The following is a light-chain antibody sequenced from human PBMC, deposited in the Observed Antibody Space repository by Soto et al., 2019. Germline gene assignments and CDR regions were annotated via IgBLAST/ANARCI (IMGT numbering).Light chain of an antibody. V-gene: IGLV1-40*01. CDR2: GNS. CDR3: QSYDSSPYVV. CDR1: SSNIGAGYD. Sequence: QSVLTQPPSVSGAPGQRVTISCTESSSNIGAGYDVHWYQQLPGTAPKLLIYGNSNRPSGVPDRFSGSKSGTSASLAITGLQAEDEADYYCQSYDSSPYVVFGGGTKLTVL. J-gene: IGLJ2*01.